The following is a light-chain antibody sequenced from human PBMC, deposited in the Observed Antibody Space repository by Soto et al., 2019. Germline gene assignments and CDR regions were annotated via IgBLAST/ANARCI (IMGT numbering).Light chain of an antibody. CDR1: QTISSW. CDR3: QQYNSYPS. J-gene: IGKJ1*01. V-gene: IGKV1-5*03. CDR2: KAS. Sequence: DIQMTQSPSTLSGSVGDRVTITCRASQTISSWLAWYQQKPGKAPKLPIYKASTLKSGVPSRFSGSGSGTEFTLTISSLQPDDFATYYCQQYNSYPSFGQGTKVDIK.